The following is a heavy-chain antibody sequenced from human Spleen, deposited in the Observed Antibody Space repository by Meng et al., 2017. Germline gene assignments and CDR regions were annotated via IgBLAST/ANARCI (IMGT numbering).Heavy chain of an antibody. CDR3: ARDEDISAAGKLFGDY. Sequence: VRLLQSGAGVKRPGASVKVSCKPSGYTFPDYWLHWVRRAPGQGLEWMGRIDPKSGDTHYAQRFQGRVTMTGDTSISTAYMELSGLRSDDTAMYYCARDEDISAAGKLFGDYWGQGTLVTVSS. D-gene: IGHD6-13*01. J-gene: IGHJ4*02. V-gene: IGHV1-2*06. CDR1: GYTFPDYW. CDR2: IDPKSGDT.